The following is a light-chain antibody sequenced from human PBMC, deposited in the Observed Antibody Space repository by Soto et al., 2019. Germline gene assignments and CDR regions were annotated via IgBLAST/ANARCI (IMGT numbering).Light chain of an antibody. CDR2: DAS. V-gene: IGKV1-5*01. CDR3: QQYNSYPWT. J-gene: IGKJ1*01. Sequence: MTQSPATLSVSPWERATLSCRASQSISSWLAWYQQKPGKAPKLLIYDASSLESGVPSRFSGSGSGTEFTLTISSLQPDDFATYYCQQYNSYPWTFGQGTKVDIK. CDR1: QSISSW.